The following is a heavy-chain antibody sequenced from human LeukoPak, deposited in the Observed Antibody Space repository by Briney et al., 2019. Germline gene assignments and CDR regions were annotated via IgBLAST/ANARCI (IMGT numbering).Heavy chain of an antibody. CDR2: INPNSGGT. Sequence: ASVKVSCKASGYTFTDYYMHWVRQAPGQGLEWMGWINPNSGGTNYAQKFQGRVTMTRDTSISTAYMELSRLRSDDTAVYYCARGGRSSSWFYWFDPWGQGTLVTVSS. D-gene: IGHD6-13*01. CDR3: ARGGRSSSWFYWFDP. J-gene: IGHJ5*02. CDR1: GYTFTDYY. V-gene: IGHV1-2*02.